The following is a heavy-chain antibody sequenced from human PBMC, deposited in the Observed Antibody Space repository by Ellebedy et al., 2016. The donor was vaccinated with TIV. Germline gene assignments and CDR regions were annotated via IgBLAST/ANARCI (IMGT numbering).Heavy chain of an antibody. CDR2: ISSRSTHI. CDR3: AREGDTAMVHGMDV. J-gene: IGHJ6*02. V-gene: IGHV3-21*04. CDR1: GFSLSPYT. Sequence: PGGSLRLSCAASGFSLSPYTMNWVRQAPGKGLEWVASISSRSTHIYYADSVKGRFTISRDNAKNSLYLQMNSLRAEDTAVYYCAREGDTAMVHGMDVWGQGTTVTVSS. D-gene: IGHD5-18*01.